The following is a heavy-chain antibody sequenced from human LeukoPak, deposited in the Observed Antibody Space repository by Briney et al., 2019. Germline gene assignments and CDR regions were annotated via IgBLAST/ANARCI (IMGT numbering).Heavy chain of an antibody. CDR1: GYSLTTYY. Sequence: SVKVSCKASGYSLTTYYMHWVRRAPAHGLEWMGIINPSDGTTSYAQNFQGRVTITRDTSTSTVYMELSSLRSGDTAIYYCARVYCGGGTCYSRGLIDSWGQGTLVTVS. CDR2: INPSDGTT. V-gene: IGHV1-46*01. J-gene: IGHJ4*02. D-gene: IGHD2-15*01. CDR3: ARVYCGGGTCYSRGLIDS.